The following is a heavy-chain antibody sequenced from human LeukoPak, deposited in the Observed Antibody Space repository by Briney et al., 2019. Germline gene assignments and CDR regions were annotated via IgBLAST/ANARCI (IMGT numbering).Heavy chain of an antibody. V-gene: IGHV4-39*02. CDR3: AREYSRSVVAGSRPDL. CDR2: MYYRGTT. D-gene: IGHD2-21*01. J-gene: IGHJ4*02. Sequence: SETLSLACSVSGGSISSSSYHWGWIRQSPGKGLEWIGSMYYRGTTYENSSLKSRLTLSIDTSNNQFSLKLTSVTAADTAVYFCAREYSRSVVAGSRPDLWGQGLLVTVSS. CDR1: GGSISSSSYH.